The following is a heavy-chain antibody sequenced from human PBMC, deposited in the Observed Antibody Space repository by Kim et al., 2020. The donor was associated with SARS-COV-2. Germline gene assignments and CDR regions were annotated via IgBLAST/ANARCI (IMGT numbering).Heavy chain of an antibody. CDR2: IKSKTDGGTT. V-gene: IGHV3-15*01. D-gene: IGHD3-9*01. CDR3: TTDMDDDILTGYPYYYYYGMDV. Sequence: GGSLRLSCAASGFTFSNAWMSWVRQAPGKGLEWVGRIKSKTDGGTTDYAAPVKGRFTISRDDSKNTLYLQMNSLKTEDTAVYYCTTDMDDDILTGYPYYYYYGMDVWGQGTTVTVSS. CDR1: GFTFSNAW. J-gene: IGHJ6*02.